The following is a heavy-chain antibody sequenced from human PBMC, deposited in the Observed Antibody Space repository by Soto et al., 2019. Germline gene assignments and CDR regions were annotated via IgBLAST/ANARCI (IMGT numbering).Heavy chain of an antibody. Sequence: KRSETLSLTCTVSGGSVSSGSYYWSWIRQPPGKGLEWIGYIYYSGSTNYNPSLKSRVTISVDTSKNQFSLKLSSVTAADTAVYYCASTMGGSIAAAQYPIYGMDVWGQGTTVTVSS. CDR3: ASTMGGSIAAAQYPIYGMDV. V-gene: IGHV4-61*01. CDR1: GGSVSSGSYY. J-gene: IGHJ6*02. D-gene: IGHD6-13*01. CDR2: IYYSGST.